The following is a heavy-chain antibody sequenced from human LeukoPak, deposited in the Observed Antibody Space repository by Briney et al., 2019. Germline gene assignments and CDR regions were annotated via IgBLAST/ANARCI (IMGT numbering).Heavy chain of an antibody. V-gene: IGHV3-30*02. Sequence: GSLRLSCAASGFTFSSYGMHWVRQAPGKGLEGVAFIRLDGSNKYYADCVKGRFTVARDNSKNTLNLKMNSLRPEETAVYYCAKVRRTYGTYFRVKKGCDYWGQGTLVTVSS. CDR1: GFTFSSYG. J-gene: IGHJ4*02. CDR2: IRLDGSNK. D-gene: IGHD3-10*01. CDR3: AKVRRTYGTYFRVKKGCDY.